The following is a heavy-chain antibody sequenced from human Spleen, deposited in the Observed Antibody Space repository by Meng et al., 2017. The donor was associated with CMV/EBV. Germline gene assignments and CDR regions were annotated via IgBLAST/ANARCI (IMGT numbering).Heavy chain of an antibody. CDR3: ARAHRGNYGMDV. CDR2: ISGGGSTI. J-gene: IGHJ6*02. CDR1: GFTFSSYE. Sequence: GESLKISCAASGFTFSSYEMNWVRQVPGKGLEWLSYISGGGSTIYYADSVKGRFTISRDDAKNSLYLQMNSLRAEDTAVYYCARAHRGNYGMDVWGQGTTVTVSS. D-gene: IGHD3-10*01. V-gene: IGHV3-48*03.